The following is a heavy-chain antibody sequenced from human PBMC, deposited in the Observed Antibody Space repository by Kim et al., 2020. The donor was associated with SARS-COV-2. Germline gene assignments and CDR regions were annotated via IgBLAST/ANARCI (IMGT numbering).Heavy chain of an antibody. J-gene: IGHJ6*02. D-gene: IGHD3-10*01. Sequence: TETLSLTCTVSGGSISSYYWSWIRQPPGKGLEWIGYIYYSGSTKYNPSLKSRVTISVDTSKNQFSLNLSSVTAADTAVYYCARDSGRYYYGLYVWGQGTT. CDR3: ARDSGRYYYGLYV. CDR2: IYYSGST. V-gene: IGHV4-59*01. CDR1: GGSISSYY.